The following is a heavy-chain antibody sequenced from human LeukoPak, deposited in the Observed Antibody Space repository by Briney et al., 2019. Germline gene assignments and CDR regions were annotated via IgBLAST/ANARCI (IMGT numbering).Heavy chain of an antibody. CDR3: ARDGYDFWSDYPTTLDY. J-gene: IGHJ4*02. CDR1: GFNFSSYE. D-gene: IGHD3-3*01. Sequence: PGGSLRLSCAASGFNFSSYEMNWVRQAPGKGLEWVSYISSSSSTIYYADSVKGRFTISRDNAKNSLYLQMNSLRAEDTAVYYCARDGYDFWSDYPTTLDYWGQGTLVTVSS. V-gene: IGHV3-48*03. CDR2: ISSSSSTI.